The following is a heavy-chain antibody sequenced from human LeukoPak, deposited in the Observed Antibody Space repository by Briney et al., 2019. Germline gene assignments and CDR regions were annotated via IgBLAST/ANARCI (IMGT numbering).Heavy chain of an antibody. CDR3: AKDMVRGVISYVYYYYGMDV. J-gene: IGHJ6*02. CDR2: ISYDGSNK. D-gene: IGHD3-10*01. V-gene: IGHV3-30*18. CDR1: GFTFSSYG. Sequence: PGRSLRLSCGASGFTFSSYGMHWVRQAPGKGLEWVAVISYDGSNKYYADSVKGRFTISRDNSKNTLYLQMNSLRAEDTAVYYCAKDMVRGVISYVYYYYGMDVWGQGTTVTVSS.